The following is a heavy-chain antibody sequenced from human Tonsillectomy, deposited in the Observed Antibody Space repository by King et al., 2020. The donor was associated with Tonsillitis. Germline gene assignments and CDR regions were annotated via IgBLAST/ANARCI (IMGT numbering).Heavy chain of an antibody. V-gene: IGHV4-59*08. CDR1: GGSISSYY. CDR2: IYYSGST. CDR3: ARQGGSYGGVYFDY. J-gene: IGHJ4*02. Sequence: VQLQESGPGLVKPSETLSLTCTVSGGSISSYYWSWIRQPPGKGLEWIGYIYYSGSTNYNPSLKSRVTISVDTSKNQFSLKLSSVTAADTAVYYCARQGGSYGGVYFDYWGQGTLVTVSS. D-gene: IGHD1-26*01.